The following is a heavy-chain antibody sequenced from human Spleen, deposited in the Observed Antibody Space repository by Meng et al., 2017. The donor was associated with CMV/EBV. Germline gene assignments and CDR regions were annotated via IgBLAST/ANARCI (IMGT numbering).Heavy chain of an antibody. CDR3: ARASTTYDFGFDP. CDR2: ISGRGDII. Sequence: GESLKISCAASGFTFSDFYMSWIRLAPGKGLEWISYISGRGDIIYYADSLRGRFTVSRDNAENSLYLQMNSLRAEDTAVYYCARASTTYDFGFDPWGQGTLVTVSS. V-gene: IGHV3-11*04. D-gene: IGHD3-3*01. J-gene: IGHJ5*02. CDR1: GFTFSDFY.